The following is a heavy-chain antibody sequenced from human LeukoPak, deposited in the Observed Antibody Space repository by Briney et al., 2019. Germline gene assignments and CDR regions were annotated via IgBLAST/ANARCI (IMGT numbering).Heavy chain of an antibody. CDR1: GYSISSGYY. J-gene: IGHJ6*03. CDR3: ARGETAMANYYYMDV. CDR2: IYHSGST. Sequence: SETLSLTCTVSGYSISSGYYWGWIRQPPGKGLEWIGSIYHSGSTYYNPSLKSRVTISVDTSKNQFSLKLSSVTAADTAVYYCARGETAMANYYYMDVWGKGTTVTVSS. V-gene: IGHV4-38-2*02. D-gene: IGHD5-18*01.